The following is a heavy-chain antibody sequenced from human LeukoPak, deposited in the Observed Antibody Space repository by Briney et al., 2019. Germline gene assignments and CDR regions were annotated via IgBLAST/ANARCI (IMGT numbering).Heavy chain of an antibody. CDR1: GYTLTELS. V-gene: IGHV1-24*01. D-gene: IGHD6-13*01. CDR3: ARDSSWAAAGTRRTYYYYYYMDV. Sequence: ASVKVSCKVSGYTLTELSMHWVRQAPGKGLEWMGGFDPEDGETIYAQKFQGRVTMTEDTSTDTAYMELSSLRSEDTAVYYCARDSSWAAAGTRRTYYYYYYMDVWGKGTTVTVSS. J-gene: IGHJ6*03. CDR2: FDPEDGET.